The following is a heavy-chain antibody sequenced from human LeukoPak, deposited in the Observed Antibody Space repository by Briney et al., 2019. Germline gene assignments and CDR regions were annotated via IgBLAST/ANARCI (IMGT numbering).Heavy chain of an antibody. CDR3: ANVFSGAKPT. D-gene: IGHD4/OR15-4a*01. J-gene: IGHJ5*02. CDR2: ISGSGGST. V-gene: IGHV3-23*01. CDR1: GFTFSSYG. Sequence: GGSLRLSCAASGFTFSSYGMHWVRQAPGKGLEWVSAISGSGGSTYYADSVKGRFTISRDNSKNTLYLQMNSLRAEDTAVYYCANVFSGAKPTWGQGTLVTVSS.